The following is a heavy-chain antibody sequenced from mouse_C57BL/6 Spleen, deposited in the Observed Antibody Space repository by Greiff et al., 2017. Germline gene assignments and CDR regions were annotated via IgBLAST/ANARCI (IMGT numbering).Heavy chain of an antibody. V-gene: IGHV5-6*01. CDR1: GFTFSSYG. J-gene: IGHJ2*01. D-gene: IGHD1-1*01. CDR2: ISSGGSYT. Sequence: DVQLQESGGDLVKPGGSLKLSCAASGFTFSSYGMSWVRQTPDKRLEWVATISSGGSYTYYPDSVKGRFTISSDNAKNTLYLQMSSLKSEDTAMYYCARHAVVATGGYYFDYWGQGTTLTVSS. CDR3: ARHAVVATGGYYFDY.